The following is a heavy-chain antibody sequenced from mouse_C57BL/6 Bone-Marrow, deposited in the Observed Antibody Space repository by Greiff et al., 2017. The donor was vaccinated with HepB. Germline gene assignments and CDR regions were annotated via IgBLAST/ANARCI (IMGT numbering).Heavy chain of an antibody. CDR2: IDPSDSYT. CDR3: ARHYGSPFAY. D-gene: IGHD1-1*01. J-gene: IGHJ3*01. V-gene: IGHV1-50*01. CDR1: GYTFTSYW. Sequence: VQLKQPGAELVKPGASVKLSCKASGYTFTSYWMQWVKQRPGQGLEWIGEIDPSDSYTNYNQKFKGKATLTVDTSSSTAYMQLSSLTSEDSAVYYCARHYGSPFAYWGQGTLVTVSA.